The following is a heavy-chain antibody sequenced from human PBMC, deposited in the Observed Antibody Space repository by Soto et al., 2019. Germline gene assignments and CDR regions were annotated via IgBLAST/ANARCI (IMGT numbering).Heavy chain of an antibody. CDR1: GFTFTNVA. Sequence: GGSLRLSCAASGFTFTNVAMTWVRQAPGKGLEWVSAITDSGGSTDYADSVKGRFTIPRDNSKSTLYLQMNNLRADDTAVYYCAKLYWNPRYFDYWGQGARVTVSS. V-gene: IGHV3-23*01. D-gene: IGHD1-1*01. CDR2: ITDSGGST. J-gene: IGHJ4*02. CDR3: AKLYWNPRYFDY.